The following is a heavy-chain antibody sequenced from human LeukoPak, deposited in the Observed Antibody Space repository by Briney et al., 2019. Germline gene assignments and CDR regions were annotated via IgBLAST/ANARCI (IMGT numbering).Heavy chain of an antibody. Sequence: SETLSLTCTVSGGSISSYYWSWIRQPPGKGLEWIGYIYYSGSTNYNPSLKSRVTLSVDTSKNQFSLKLSSVTAADTAVYYCARGRNWGDFDLWGRGTLVTVSS. D-gene: IGHD7-27*01. CDR3: ARGRNWGDFDL. CDR1: GGSISSYY. J-gene: IGHJ2*01. V-gene: IGHV4-59*01. CDR2: IYYSGST.